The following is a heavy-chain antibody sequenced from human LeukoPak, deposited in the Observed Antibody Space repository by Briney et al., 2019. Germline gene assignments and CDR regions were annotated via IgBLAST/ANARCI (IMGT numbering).Heavy chain of an antibody. V-gene: IGHV1-69*05. CDR2: IIPIFGTA. CDR1: GGTFSSYA. CDR3: ARAPTHGHSNWFDP. J-gene: IGHJ5*02. Sequence: VASVKVSCKASGGTFSSYAISWVRQAPGQGLEWMGGIIPIFGTANYARKFQGGVTITTDESTSTAYMELSSLRSEDTAVYYCARAPTHGHSNWFDPWGQGTLVTVSS.